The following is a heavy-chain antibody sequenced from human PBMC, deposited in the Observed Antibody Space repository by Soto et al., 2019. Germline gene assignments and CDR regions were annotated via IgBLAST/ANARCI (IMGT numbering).Heavy chain of an antibody. V-gene: IGHV3-23*01. CDR2: ISDGVDRA. CDR1: GFNFATYS. CDR3: ARDRGDGYNSYYFDY. Sequence: PGGSLRLSCAASGFNFATYSMSWVRQAPGKGLEWVAGISDGVDRAYYGDSVKGRFTISRDTSKNMLYLHMNSLRAEDTAVYYCARDRGDGYNSYYFDYWGQGTLVTVSS. D-gene: IGHD5-12*01. J-gene: IGHJ4*02.